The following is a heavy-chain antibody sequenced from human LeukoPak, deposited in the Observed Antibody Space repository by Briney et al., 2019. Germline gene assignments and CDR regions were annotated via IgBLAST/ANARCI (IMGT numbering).Heavy chain of an antibody. V-gene: IGHV3-23*01. D-gene: IGHD3-3*01. CDR1: GVTFSSYA. J-gene: IGHJ4*02. Sequence: WASVKLSCTASGVTFSSYAMSWVRQAPGKGLEWVSAISGSGGSTYHADSVKGRFTISRDNSKNTLYLQMNSLRAEDTAVYYCAKCDDFWSGSNWGQGTLVTVSS. CDR3: AKCDDFWSGSN. CDR2: ISGSGGST.